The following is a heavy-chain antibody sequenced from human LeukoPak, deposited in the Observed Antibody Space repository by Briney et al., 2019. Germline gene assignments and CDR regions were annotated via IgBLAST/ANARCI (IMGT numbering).Heavy chain of an antibody. CDR3: ATQYGDYPRTAFDM. CDR2: ISAGADVT. J-gene: IGHJ3*02. D-gene: IGHD4-17*01. V-gene: IGHV3-23*01. CDR1: GFTFRIFP. Sequence: GGSLRLSCAASGFTFRIFPMGWVRQAPGKGLHWVSAISAGADVTFYADSVRGRFTISRDNSKNMLYLQMDTLRAEDTAVYYCATQYGDYPRTAFDMWGQGTMVTVSS.